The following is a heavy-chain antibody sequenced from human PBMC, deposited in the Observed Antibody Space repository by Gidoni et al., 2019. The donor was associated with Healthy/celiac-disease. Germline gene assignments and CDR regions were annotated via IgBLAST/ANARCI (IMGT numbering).Heavy chain of an antibody. CDR2: INHSGST. CDR1: GGSFSGYY. CDR3: ARGPFHQTGNSPLGYYYYGMDV. D-gene: IGHD3-16*01. Sequence: QVQLQQWGAGLLKPSETLSLTCAVYGGSFSGYYWSWIRQPPGKGLEWIGEINHSGSTNYNPSLKSRVTISVDTSKNQFSLKLSSVTAADTAVYYCARGPFHQTGNSPLGYYYYGMDVWGQGTTVTVSS. J-gene: IGHJ6*02. V-gene: IGHV4-34*01.